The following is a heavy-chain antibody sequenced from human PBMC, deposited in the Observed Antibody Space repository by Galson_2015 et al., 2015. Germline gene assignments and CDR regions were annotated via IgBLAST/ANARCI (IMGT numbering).Heavy chain of an antibody. CDR2: IIPIFGTA. CDR3: AGVDIVATTPYYFDY. Sequence: SVKVSCKASGGTFSSYAISWVRQAPGQGLEWMGGIIPIFGTANYAQKFQGRVTITADESTSTAYMELSSLRSEDTAVYYCAGVDIVATTPYYFDYWGQGTLVTVSS. CDR1: GGTFSSYA. J-gene: IGHJ4*02. V-gene: IGHV1-69*13. D-gene: IGHD5-12*01.